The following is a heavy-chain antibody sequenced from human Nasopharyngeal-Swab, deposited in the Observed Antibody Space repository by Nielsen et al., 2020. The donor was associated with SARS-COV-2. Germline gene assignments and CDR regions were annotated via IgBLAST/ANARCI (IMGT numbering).Heavy chain of an antibody. Sequence: SETLSLTCTVSGGSVSSGSYYWSWIRQPPGKGLEWIGYIYYSGSTNYNPSLKSRVTISVDTSKNQFSLKLSSATAADTAVYYCARVGGYSYGYGTDYWGQGTLVTVSS. D-gene: IGHD5-18*01. CDR2: IYYSGST. CDR1: GGSVSSGSYY. J-gene: IGHJ4*02. V-gene: IGHV4-61*01. CDR3: ARVGGYSYGYGTDY.